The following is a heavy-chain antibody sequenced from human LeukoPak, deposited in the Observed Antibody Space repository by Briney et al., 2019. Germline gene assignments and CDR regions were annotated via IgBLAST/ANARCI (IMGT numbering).Heavy chain of an antibody. J-gene: IGHJ4*02. CDR3: AKSRSGNYYRSLGD. D-gene: IGHD3-10*01. Sequence: GGSLRLSCAASGFTFSSYAMSWVRQAPGNVLEWVSVTSGSGGNTYYADSVKGRFTISRDNSKNTLYLQMNSLRVEDTAVYYCAKSRSGNYYRSLGDWGQGTLVTVSS. CDR1: GFTFSSYA. CDR2: TSGSGGNT. V-gene: IGHV3-23*01.